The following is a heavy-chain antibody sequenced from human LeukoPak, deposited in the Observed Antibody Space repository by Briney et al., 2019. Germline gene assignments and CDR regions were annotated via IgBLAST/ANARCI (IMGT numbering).Heavy chain of an antibody. CDR3: AKDPGDCSSTSCPPTSGGAFDI. CDR1: GFTVSSNY. J-gene: IGHJ3*02. Sequence: GGSLRLSCAASGFTVSSNYMSWVRQAPGKGLEWVSVIYSSGSTYYADSVKGRFTISRDSSKNTLYLQMNSLRAEDTAVYYCAKDPGDCSSTSCPPTSGGAFDIWGQGTMVTVSS. CDR2: IYSSGST. D-gene: IGHD2-2*01. V-gene: IGHV3-53*01.